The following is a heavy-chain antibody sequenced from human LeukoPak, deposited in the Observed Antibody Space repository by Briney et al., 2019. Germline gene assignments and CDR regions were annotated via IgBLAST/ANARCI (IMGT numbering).Heavy chain of an antibody. CDR3: ARDRPGDV. J-gene: IGHJ6*04. CDR2: ISSNGDST. V-gene: IGHV3-64*01. CDR1: RFTFSSYW. Sequence: GGSLRLSCAASRFTFSSYWMSWVRQAPGKGLEYVSAISSNGDSTYYANFVKGRFIISRDNSKDTLYLQMGSLRPEDMAVYYCARDRPGDVWGEGTTVTVSS.